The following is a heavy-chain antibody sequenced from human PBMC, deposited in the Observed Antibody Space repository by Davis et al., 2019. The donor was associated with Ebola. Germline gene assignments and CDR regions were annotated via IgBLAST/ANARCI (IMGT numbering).Heavy chain of an antibody. J-gene: IGHJ3*02. V-gene: IGHV3-11*01. D-gene: IGHD2-21*02. Sequence: GESLKISCASSGFTFSDHYIRWIRQAPGKGLEWVSYISSSGSTIYYADSVKGRFTISRDNAKNSLYLQMNSLRAEDTAVYYCARACGGDCYDAFDIWGQGTMVTVSS. CDR2: ISSSGSTI. CDR3: ARACGGDCYDAFDI. CDR1: GFTFSDHY.